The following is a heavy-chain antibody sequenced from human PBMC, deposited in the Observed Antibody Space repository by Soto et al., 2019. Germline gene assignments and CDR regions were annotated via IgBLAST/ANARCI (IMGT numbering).Heavy chain of an antibody. CDR2: IIPIFGTA. J-gene: IGHJ5*02. V-gene: IGHV1-69*13. CDR3: ARDLCSSTSCIPEGNWFDP. Sequence: SVKVSCKASGGTFSSYAISWVRQAPGQGLEWMGGIIPIFGTANYAQKFQGRVTITADESTSTAYMELSSLRSEDTAVYYCARDLCSSTSCIPEGNWFDPWGQGTLVTVS. CDR1: GGTFSSYA. D-gene: IGHD2-2*01.